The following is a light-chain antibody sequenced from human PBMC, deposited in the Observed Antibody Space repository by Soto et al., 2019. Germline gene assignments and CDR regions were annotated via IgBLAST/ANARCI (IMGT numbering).Light chain of an antibody. Sequence: QSALTQPPSASGAPGQSVTISCTGTSSDVGGYKYVSWYQQHAGKAPKLMISEVSKRPSGVPDRFSGSKSGNTASLTVSGLQAEDEADYYCSSYAGSNKRVFGTRTKVTV. V-gene: IGLV2-8*01. J-gene: IGLJ1*01. CDR1: SSDVGGYKY. CDR3: SSYAGSNKRV. CDR2: EVS.